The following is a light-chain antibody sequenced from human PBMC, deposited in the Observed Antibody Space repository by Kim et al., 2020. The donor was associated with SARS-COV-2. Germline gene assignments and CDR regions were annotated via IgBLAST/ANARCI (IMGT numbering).Light chain of an antibody. J-gene: IGLJ3*02. Sequence: QRVTIACTWSSSNSGAGYDVHWYQQLPGTAPKLLIYGNSNRPSGVPDRFSGSKSGTSASLAITGLQAEDEADYYCQSYDSSLSGSVFGGGTKLTVL. CDR1: SSNSGAGYD. CDR3: QSYDSSLSGSV. CDR2: GNS. V-gene: IGLV1-40*01.